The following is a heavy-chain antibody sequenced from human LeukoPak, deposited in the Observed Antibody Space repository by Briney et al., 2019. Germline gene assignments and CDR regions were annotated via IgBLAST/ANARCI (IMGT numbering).Heavy chain of an antibody. D-gene: IGHD3-3*01. CDR3: ARDPYDFWSGYYMGADY. V-gene: IGHV1-18*01. Sequence: ASVKVSCKASGYTFTSYGISWVRQAPGQGLEWMGWISAYNGNTNYAQKLQGRVTMTTDTSTSTAYMELRSLRSDDTAVYYCARDPYDFWSGYYMGADYWGQGTLVTVSS. CDR1: GYTFTSYG. CDR2: ISAYNGNT. J-gene: IGHJ4*02.